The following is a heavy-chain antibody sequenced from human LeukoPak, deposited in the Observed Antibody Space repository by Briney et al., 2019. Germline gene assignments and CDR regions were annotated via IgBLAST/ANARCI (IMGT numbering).Heavy chain of an antibody. D-gene: IGHD7-27*01. CDR2: MNANSGVT. J-gene: IGHJ4*02. Sequence: GASVKVSCKASGYTFTDSFIHLVRQAPGQGPEWMGRMNANSGVTMYAQTLQDRVTMTRDTSISTAYMELSRLTSDDTALYYCARDLSSTSNWELDYWGQGTLVTVSS. V-gene: IGHV1-2*06. CDR1: GYTFTDSF. CDR3: ARDLSSTSNWELDY.